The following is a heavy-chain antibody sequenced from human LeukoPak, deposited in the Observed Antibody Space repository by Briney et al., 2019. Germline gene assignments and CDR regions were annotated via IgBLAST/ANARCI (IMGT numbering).Heavy chain of an antibody. CDR2: IIPIFGTA. CDR1: GGTFSSYA. D-gene: IGHD3-22*01. Sequence: SVKVSCKASGGTFSSYAISWVRQAPGQGLEWMGGIIPIFGTANYAQKFQGRVTITTDESTSTAYMELSSLRSEDTAVYYCARGGSSGYPIDYWGQGILVTVSS. CDR3: ARGGSSGYPIDY. V-gene: IGHV1-69*05. J-gene: IGHJ4*02.